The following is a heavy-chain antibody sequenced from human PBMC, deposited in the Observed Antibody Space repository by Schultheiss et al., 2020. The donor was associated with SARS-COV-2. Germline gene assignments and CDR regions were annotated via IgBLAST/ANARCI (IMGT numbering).Heavy chain of an antibody. J-gene: IGHJ6*02. CDR3: KQLAYGMDV. D-gene: IGHD6-6*01. CDR1: GYTFTSFG. V-gene: IGHV1-69*13. Sequence: SVKVSCKASGYTFTSFGISWVRQAPGQGLEWMGGIIPIFGTANYAQKFQGRVTITADESTSTAYMELSSLRSEDTAVYYCKQLAYGMDVWGQGTTVTVSS. CDR2: IIPIFGTA.